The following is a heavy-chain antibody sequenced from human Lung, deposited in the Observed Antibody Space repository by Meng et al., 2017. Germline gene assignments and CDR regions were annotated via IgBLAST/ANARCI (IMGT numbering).Heavy chain of an antibody. J-gene: IGHJ4*02. V-gene: IGHV1-46*01. CDR3: AREKTPGHFDY. D-gene: IGHD2-15*01. Sequence: QVQRVHSGLEGMKPGASLVMSCRTSGYTFTDFFLPWVRQAPGQGLEWLGTINCYTSGTAYAWKFQGRIPLTSDTSTTTVYMDLGTLGSDDTAFYYCAREKTPGHFDYFGQGILVTVSS. CDR1: GYTFTDFF. CDR2: INCYTSGT.